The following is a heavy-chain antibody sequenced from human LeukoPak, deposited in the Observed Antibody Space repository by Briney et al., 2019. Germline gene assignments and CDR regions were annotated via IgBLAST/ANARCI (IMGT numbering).Heavy chain of an antibody. Sequence: ESGPTLVKPTQTLTLTCTFSGFSLSTSGVGVGWIRQPPGKALEWLALIYWNDDKRYSPSLKSRLTITKDTSKNQVALTMTNMDPVDTATYYCAHLTRITIFGVVINWFDPWGQGTLVTVSS. J-gene: IGHJ5*02. V-gene: IGHV2-5*01. CDR1: GFSLSTSGVG. CDR3: AHLTRITIFGVVINWFDP. CDR2: IYWNDDK. D-gene: IGHD3-3*01.